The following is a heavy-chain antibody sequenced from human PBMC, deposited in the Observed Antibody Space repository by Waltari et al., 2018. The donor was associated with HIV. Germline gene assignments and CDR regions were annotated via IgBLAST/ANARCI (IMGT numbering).Heavy chain of an antibody. V-gene: IGHV1-2*02. J-gene: IGHJ4*02. CDR2: INPNSGGT. D-gene: IGHD6-19*01. CDR1: GYTFTGYS. CDR3: ARDQGGIAVAGTPGDY. Sequence: QVQLVQSGAEVKKPGASVKVSCKASGYTFTGYSMHWVRQAPGQGLEWMGRINPNSGGTNYAQKCQGRVTMTRDTSISTAYMELSRLRSDDTAVYYCARDQGGIAVAGTPGDYWGQGTLVTVSS.